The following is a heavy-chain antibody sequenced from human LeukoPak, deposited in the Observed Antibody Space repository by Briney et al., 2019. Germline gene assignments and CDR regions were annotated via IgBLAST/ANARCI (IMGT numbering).Heavy chain of an antibody. CDR1: GFTFSSYG. CDR3: ARDREQTTVTTGGFDP. CDR2: IWYDGSNK. V-gene: IGHV3-33*01. J-gene: IGHJ5*02. D-gene: IGHD4-17*01. Sequence: GGSLRLSCAASGFTFSSYGMHWVRQAPGKGLEGVAVIWYDGSNKYYADSVKGRFTISRDNSKNTLYLQMNSLRAEDTAVYYCARDREQTTVTTGGFDPWGQGTLVTVSS.